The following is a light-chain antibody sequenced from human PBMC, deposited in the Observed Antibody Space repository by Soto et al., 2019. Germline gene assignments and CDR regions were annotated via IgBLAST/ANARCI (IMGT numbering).Light chain of an antibody. CDR3: QQRSNSPPWIT. Sequence: EIVMTQSPCALSLSPGERATLSCRAIQSVSSRLAWYQQKPGQAPRLLIYGASSRATGIPDRFSGSGSGTDFTLTISSLEPEDSAVYYCQQRSNSPPWITFGQGTKVDIK. J-gene: IGKJ1*01. V-gene: IGKV3-11*01. CDR1: QSVSSR. CDR2: GAS.